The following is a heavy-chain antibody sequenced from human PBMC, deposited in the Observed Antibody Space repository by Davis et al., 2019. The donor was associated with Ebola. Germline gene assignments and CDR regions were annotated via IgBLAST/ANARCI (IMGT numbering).Heavy chain of an antibody. D-gene: IGHD5-12*01. CDR1: GGSISSYY. V-gene: IGHV4-59*08. Sequence: MPSETLSLTCTVSGGSISSYYWSWIRQPPGKGLEWIGYIYYSGSTTYNPSLKSRLTISLDTSTNQFSMKLNSVTAADTAMYDCARSGYTGYDPRINFDFWGQGTLVTVSS. J-gene: IGHJ4*02. CDR2: IYYSGST. CDR3: ARSGYTGYDPRINFDF.